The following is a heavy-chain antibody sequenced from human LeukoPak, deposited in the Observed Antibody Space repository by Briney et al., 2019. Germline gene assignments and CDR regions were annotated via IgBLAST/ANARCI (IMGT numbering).Heavy chain of an antibody. V-gene: IGHV4-30-2*01. Sequence: SETLSLTCAVYGGSFSGYSWSWIRQPPGKGLEWIGYIYHSGSTYYNPSLKSRVTISVDRSKNQFSLKLSSVTAADTAVYYCARVSHTTVTPWFDYWGQGTLVTVSS. D-gene: IGHD4-17*01. CDR3: ARVSHTTVTPWFDY. CDR1: GGSFSGYS. CDR2: IYHSGST. J-gene: IGHJ4*02.